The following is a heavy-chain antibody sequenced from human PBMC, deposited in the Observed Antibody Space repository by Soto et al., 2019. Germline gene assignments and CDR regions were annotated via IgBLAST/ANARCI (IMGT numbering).Heavy chain of an antibody. CDR1: GSAISSYY. V-gene: IGHV4-59*08. J-gene: IGHJ6*03. D-gene: IGHD6-13*01. Sequence: SETLSLTCTVSGSAISSYYWSWIRQPPGKGLEWIGYIYYSGSTNYNPSLKSRVTISVDTSKNQFSLKLSSVTAADTAVYYCARRVAAAGRLYYYYYYMDVWGKGTTVTVSS. CDR3: ARRVAAAGRLYYYYYYMDV. CDR2: IYYSGST.